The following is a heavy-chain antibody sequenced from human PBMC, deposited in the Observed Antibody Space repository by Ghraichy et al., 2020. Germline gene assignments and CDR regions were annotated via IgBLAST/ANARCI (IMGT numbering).Heavy chain of an antibody. CDR1: GGSFSGYY. D-gene: IGHD1-26*01. CDR3: ARGQSGSYFRAYYFAF. CDR2: INHSGST. V-gene: IGHV4-34*01. J-gene: IGHJ4*02. Sequence: SETLSLTCAVYGGSFSGYYWCWIRQPPGQGLEWIGEINHSGSTNYNQSLKSRVTISVDTSRNQFSLNLSTLTAADTAVYYCARGQSGSYFRAYYFAFWAQGALVTVSS.